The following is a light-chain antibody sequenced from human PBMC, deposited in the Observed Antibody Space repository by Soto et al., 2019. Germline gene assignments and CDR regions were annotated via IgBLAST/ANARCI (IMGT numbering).Light chain of an antibody. CDR1: SSDVGCHNF. CDR2: EVT. V-gene: IGLV2-23*02. Sequence: QSALTQPASVSGSPGQSITISCTGTSSDVGCHNFVSWYQQHPGKAPKLMIYEVTKRPLGVSTRFSASKSGNTASLTISGLQAEDEAHCSYSSCGGTKVVFGGGTQLTVL. CDR3: SSCGGTKVV. J-gene: IGLJ7*01.